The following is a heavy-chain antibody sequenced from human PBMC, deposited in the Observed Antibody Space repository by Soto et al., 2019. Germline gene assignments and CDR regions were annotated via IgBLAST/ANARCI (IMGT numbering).Heavy chain of an antibody. CDR2: INAGNGNT. Sequence: ASVKVSCKASGYTFTSYAMHWVRQAPGQRLEWMGWINAGNGNTKYSQKFQGRVTITRDTSASTAYMELSSLRSEDTAVYYCARDFGYCTNGVCYPFDYWGQGTLVTVPS. CDR1: GYTFTSYA. V-gene: IGHV1-3*01. J-gene: IGHJ4*02. CDR3: ARDFGYCTNGVCYPFDY. D-gene: IGHD2-8*01.